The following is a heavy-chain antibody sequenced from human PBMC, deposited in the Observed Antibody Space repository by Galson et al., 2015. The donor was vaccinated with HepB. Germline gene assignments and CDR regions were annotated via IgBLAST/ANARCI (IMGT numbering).Heavy chain of an antibody. CDR1: GFTFSSYS. CDR2: ISSSSSYI. D-gene: IGHD3-22*01. V-gene: IGHV3-21*01. Sequence: SLRLSCAASGFTFSSYSMNWVRQAPGKGLEWVSSISSSSSYIYYADSVKGRFTISRDNAKNSLYLQMNSLRAEDTAVYYCARESEYYDSSGYYYFWFDPWGQGTLVTVSS. CDR3: ARESEYYDSSGYYYFWFDP. J-gene: IGHJ5*02.